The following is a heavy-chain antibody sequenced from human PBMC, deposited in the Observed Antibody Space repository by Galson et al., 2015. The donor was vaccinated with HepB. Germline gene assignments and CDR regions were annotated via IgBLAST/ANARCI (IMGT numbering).Heavy chain of an antibody. D-gene: IGHD3-10*01. J-gene: IGHJ4*02. Sequence: SLRLSCAAFGFTFSTYDMHWVRQAPGKGLEWVAVIWYDGSEYYVDSVKGRFTISRDNSKNTLYLQMNSLRAEDTAVYYCARDGRITMVRGVIDYWGQGTLVTVSS. CDR2: IWYDGSE. CDR1: GFTFSTYD. CDR3: ARDGRITMVRGVIDY. V-gene: IGHV3-33*01.